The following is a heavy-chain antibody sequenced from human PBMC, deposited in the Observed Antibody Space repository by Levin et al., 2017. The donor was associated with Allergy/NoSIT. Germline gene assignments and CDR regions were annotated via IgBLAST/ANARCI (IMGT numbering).Heavy chain of an antibody. CDR3: ARDLDEWLLLGAFDY. Sequence: GGSLRLSCAASGFTFSSYAMHWVRQAPGKGLEWVAVISYDGSNKYYADSVKGRFTISRDNSKNTLYLQMNSLRAEDTAVYYCARDLDEWLLLGAFDYWGQGTLVTVSS. D-gene: IGHD3-22*01. CDR1: GFTFSSYA. V-gene: IGHV3-30-3*01. J-gene: IGHJ4*02. CDR2: ISYDGSNK.